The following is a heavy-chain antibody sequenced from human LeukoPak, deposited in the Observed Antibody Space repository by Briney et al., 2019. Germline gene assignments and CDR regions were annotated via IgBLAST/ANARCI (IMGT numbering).Heavy chain of an antibody. CDR1: GYTFTDYF. V-gene: IGHV1-2*04. CDR3: GINRLGKALDI. J-gene: IGHJ3*02. CDR2: IGPKRGDT. Sequence: ASVKVSCKASGYTFTDYFIHWVRQAPGQGPEWMGWIGPKRGDTSYSQKFQGWVTVTRDSSISTAYMELSRLRSDDTAVYYCGINRLGKALDIWGQGTMVTVSS. D-gene: IGHD7-27*01.